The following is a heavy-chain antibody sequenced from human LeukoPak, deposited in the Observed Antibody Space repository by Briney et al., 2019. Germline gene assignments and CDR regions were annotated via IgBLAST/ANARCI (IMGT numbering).Heavy chain of an antibody. V-gene: IGHV3-30-3*01. J-gene: IGHJ6*02. Sequence: GGSLRLSCAASGFTFSSYAMHWVRQAPGKGLEWVAVISYVGSNKYYADSVKGRFTISRDNSKNTLYLQVNSLRAEDTAVYYCARDHYSSGWYLTARYGMDVWGQGTTVTVSS. D-gene: IGHD6-19*01. CDR2: ISYVGSNK. CDR3: ARDHYSSGWYLTARYGMDV. CDR1: GFTFSSYA.